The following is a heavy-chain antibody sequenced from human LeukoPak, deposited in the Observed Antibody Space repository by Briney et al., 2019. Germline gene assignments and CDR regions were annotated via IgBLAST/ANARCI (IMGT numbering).Heavy chain of an antibody. J-gene: IGHJ4*02. CDR3: ARSNFHYYDSSGYPCYFDY. V-gene: IGHV4-34*01. Sequence: KPSETLSLTCAVDGGSFSGYYWSWIRQPPGKWLEWIGEINHSGSTYYNPSLKSRVTISVDTSKNQFSLKLSSVTAADTAVYYCARSNFHYYDSSGYPCYFDYWGQGTLVTVSS. CDR2: INHSGST. D-gene: IGHD3-22*01. CDR1: GGSFSGYY.